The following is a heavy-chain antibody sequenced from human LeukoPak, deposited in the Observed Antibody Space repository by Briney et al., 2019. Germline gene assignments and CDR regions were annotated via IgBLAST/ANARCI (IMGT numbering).Heavy chain of an antibody. J-gene: IGHJ3*02. V-gene: IGHV3-64*01. CDR1: GFTFSSYA. D-gene: IGHD3-9*01. CDR2: ISSDGGST. CDR3: ARAAGYYDFGAFDI. Sequence: GGSLTLSCAASGFTFSSYAMHWVRQAPGKGLEYVSAISSDGGSTYYANSVKGRFTISRDNSKNTLYLQMGSLRAEDMAVYYCARAAGYYDFGAFDIWGQGTMVTVSS.